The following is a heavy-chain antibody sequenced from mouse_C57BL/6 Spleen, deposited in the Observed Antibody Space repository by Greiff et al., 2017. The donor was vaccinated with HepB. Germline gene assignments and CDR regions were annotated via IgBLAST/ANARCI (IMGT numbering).Heavy chain of an antibody. CDR1: GYAFSSSW. CDR2: IYPGDGDT. J-gene: IGHJ1*03. V-gene: IGHV1-82*01. CDR3: GTYGNYEEYFDV. D-gene: IGHD2-1*01. Sequence: VKLVESGPELVKPGASVKISCKASGYAFSSSWMNWVKQRPGKGLEWIGRIYPGDGDTNYNGKFKGKATLTADKSSSTAYMQLSSLTSEDSAVYFCGTYGNYEEYFDVWGTGTTVTVSS.